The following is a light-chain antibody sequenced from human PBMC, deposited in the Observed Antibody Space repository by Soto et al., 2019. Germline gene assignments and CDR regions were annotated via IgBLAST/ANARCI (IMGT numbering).Light chain of an antibody. J-gene: IGLJ1*01. V-gene: IGLV2-14*01. CDR1: SSDVGGWNF. CDR3: SSYTSINTYV. Sequence: QSALTQPASVSGSPGQSITISCTGTSSDVGGWNFVSWYQQHPGKAPKLMIYDVSNRPSGVSNRFSGSKSGNTASLTISGLQAEDEADYYCSSYTSINTYVFGTGTKVTVL. CDR2: DVS.